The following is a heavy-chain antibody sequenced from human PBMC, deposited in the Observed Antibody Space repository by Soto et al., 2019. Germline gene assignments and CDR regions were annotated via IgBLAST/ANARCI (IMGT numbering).Heavy chain of an antibody. CDR3: TTDSRPRRIQLWLRPASA. D-gene: IGHD5-18*01. V-gene: IGHV3-15*07. CDR1: GFTFSNAW. CDR2: IKSKTDGGTT. Sequence: GGSLRLSCAASGFTFSNAWMNWVRQAPGKGLEWVGRIKSKTDGGTTDYAAPVKGRFTISRDDSKNTLYLQMNSLKTEDTAVYYCTTDSRPRRIQLWLRPASAWGQGTLVTVSS. J-gene: IGHJ5*02.